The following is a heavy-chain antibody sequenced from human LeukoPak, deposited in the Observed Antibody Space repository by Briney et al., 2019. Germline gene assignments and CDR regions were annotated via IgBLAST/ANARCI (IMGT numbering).Heavy chain of an antibody. Sequence: SETLSLTCTVSGASISSFYWSWVRQPAGKGLEWIGRIYTSGTTNFNPFLKSRVTMSLDTSKNQFSLKLSSVTAADTAVYYCTRAPDCGGGSCFRSFDHWGQGILVTVSS. J-gene: IGHJ4*02. CDR2: IYTSGTT. V-gene: IGHV4-4*07. D-gene: IGHD2-15*01. CDR1: GASISSFY. CDR3: TRAPDCGGGSCFRSFDH.